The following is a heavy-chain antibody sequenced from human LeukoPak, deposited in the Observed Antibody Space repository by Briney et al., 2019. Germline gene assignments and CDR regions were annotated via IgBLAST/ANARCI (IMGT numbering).Heavy chain of an antibody. CDR3: ARGGLGYCSGGSCYHNYYYYMDV. Sequence: SETLSLTCTVSGGSISSSSYYWGWIRQPPGKGLEWIGSIYYSGSAYYNPSLKSRVTISVDTSKNQFSLKLSSVTAADTAVYYCARGGLGYCSGGSCYHNYYYYMDVWGKGTTVTISS. CDR2: IYYSGSA. J-gene: IGHJ6*03. V-gene: IGHV4-39*07. D-gene: IGHD2-15*01. CDR1: GGSISSSSYY.